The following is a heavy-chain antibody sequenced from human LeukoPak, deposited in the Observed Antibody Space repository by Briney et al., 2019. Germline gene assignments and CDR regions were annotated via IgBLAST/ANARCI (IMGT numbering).Heavy chain of an antibody. CDR3: ARAVMGYFDY. CDR2: INHSGST. V-gene: IGHV4-34*01. Sequence: SETLSLTCAVYGGPFSGYYWSWIRQPPGKGLEWIGEINHSGSTNYNPSLKSRVTISVDTSKNQFSLKLSSVTAADTAVYYCARAVMGYFDYWGQGTLVTVSS. CDR1: GGPFSGYY. D-gene: IGHD2-8*01. J-gene: IGHJ4*02.